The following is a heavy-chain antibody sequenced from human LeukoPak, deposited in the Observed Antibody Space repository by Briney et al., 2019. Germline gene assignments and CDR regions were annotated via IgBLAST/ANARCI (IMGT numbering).Heavy chain of an antibody. CDR1: GFTFSSYW. CDR3: ARYYGGNHPRFDY. CDR2: IKQDGSEK. Sequence: PGGSLRLSCAASGFTFSSYWMSWVRQAPGKGLEWVANIKQDGSEKYYVDSVKGRFTISRDNAKNSLYLQMNSLRAEDTAVYYCARYYGGNHPRFDYWGQGTLVTVSS. D-gene: IGHD4-23*01. J-gene: IGHJ4*02. V-gene: IGHV3-7*01.